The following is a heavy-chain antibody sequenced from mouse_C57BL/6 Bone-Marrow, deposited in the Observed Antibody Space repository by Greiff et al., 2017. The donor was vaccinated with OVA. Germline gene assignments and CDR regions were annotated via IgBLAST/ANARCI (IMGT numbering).Heavy chain of an antibody. CDR1: GYTFTSYW. V-gene: IGHV1-59*01. J-gene: IGHJ2*01. Sequence: VQLQQSGAELVRPGTSVKLSCKASGYTFTSYWMHWVKQRPGQGLEWIGVIDPSASYTNYNQKFKGKATLTVDTSSSTAYMQLSSLTSEDSAVYYCTPRDYWGQGTTLTVSS. CDR2: IDPSASYT. CDR3: TPRDY.